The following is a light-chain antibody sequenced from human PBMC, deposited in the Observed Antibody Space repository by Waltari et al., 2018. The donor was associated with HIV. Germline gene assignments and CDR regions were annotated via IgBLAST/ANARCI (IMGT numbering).Light chain of an antibody. Sequence: SYELTQPPSVSVSPGQTDRITCSGYAVPNPWSFWYRQRPGQAPLLIIFRDVARPPGISERFSGSSSGTTVTLTVSGVQAEDEGYYFCHSSGGGMRVVFGGGTNLTVV. CDR3: HSSGGGMRVV. V-gene: IGLV3-25*03. CDR2: RDV. CDR1: AVPNPW. J-gene: IGLJ2*01.